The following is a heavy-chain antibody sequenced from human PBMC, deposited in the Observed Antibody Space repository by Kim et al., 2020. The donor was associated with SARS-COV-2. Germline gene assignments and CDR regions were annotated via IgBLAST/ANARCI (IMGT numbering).Heavy chain of an antibody. Sequence: AVSVKSRITINPDTSKNQFSLQLNSVTPEDTAVYYCARAAAAGWGYYFDYWGQGTLVTVSS. D-gene: IGHD6-13*01. V-gene: IGHV6-1*01. J-gene: IGHJ4*02. CDR3: ARAAAAGWGYYFDY.